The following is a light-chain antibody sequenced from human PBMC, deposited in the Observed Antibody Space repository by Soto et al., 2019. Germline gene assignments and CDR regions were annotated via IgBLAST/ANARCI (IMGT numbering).Light chain of an antibody. CDR1: QSVKTN. Sequence: VVMTQSPGTLSVAPGESATLSCRASQSVKTNLAWYQQKVGQAPRLLIYGASTRAAGIPARFSASASGTDFTLTISVLQSEDFAFYYFQQYDNWLTFGPGPKVDFK. J-gene: IGKJ3*01. CDR3: QQYDNWLT. V-gene: IGKV3-15*01. CDR2: GAS.